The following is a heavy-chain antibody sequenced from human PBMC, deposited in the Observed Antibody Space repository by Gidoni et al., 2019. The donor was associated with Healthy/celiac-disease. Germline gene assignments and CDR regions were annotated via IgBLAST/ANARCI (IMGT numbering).Heavy chain of an antibody. V-gene: IGHV3-33*01. Sequence: QVQLVESGGGVVQPGRSLRLSCAASGFTFSSYGMHWVRQAPGKGLEWVAVIWYDGSNKYYADSVKGRFTISRDNSKNTLYLQMNSLRAEDTAVYYCARYGGYDSDFDYWGQGTLVTVSS. CDR3: ARYGGYDSDFDY. D-gene: IGHD5-12*01. J-gene: IGHJ4*02. CDR1: GFTFSSYG. CDR2: IWYDGSNK.